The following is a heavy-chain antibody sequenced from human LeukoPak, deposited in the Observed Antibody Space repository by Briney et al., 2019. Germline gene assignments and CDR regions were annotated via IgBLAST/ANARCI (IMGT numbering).Heavy chain of an antibody. D-gene: IGHD3-22*01. J-gene: IGHJ4*02. V-gene: IGHV1-58*02. Sequence: TSVKVSCKASGFTFTSSAMQWMRQARGQRLEWIGWIVVGSGNTNYAQKFQERVTITRDMSTSTAYMELSSLRSEDTAVYYCAAPGYYDSSGYSIWGQGTLVTVSS. CDR1: GFTFTSSA. CDR2: IVVGSGNT. CDR3: AAPGYYDSSGYSI.